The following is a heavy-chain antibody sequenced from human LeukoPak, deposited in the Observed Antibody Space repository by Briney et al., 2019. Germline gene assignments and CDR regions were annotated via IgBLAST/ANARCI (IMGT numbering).Heavy chain of an antibody. CDR3: ARDGPITMVRGKSYYYYGTDV. J-gene: IGHJ6*04. D-gene: IGHD3-10*01. Sequence: PSQTLSLTCTVSGGSISSGDYYWSWIRQPPGKGLEWIGYIYYSGSTYYNPSLKSRVTISVDTSKNQFSLKLSSVTAADTAVYYCARDGPITMVRGKSYYYYGTDVWGKGTTVTVSS. V-gene: IGHV4-30-4*01. CDR2: IYYSGST. CDR1: GGSISSGDYY.